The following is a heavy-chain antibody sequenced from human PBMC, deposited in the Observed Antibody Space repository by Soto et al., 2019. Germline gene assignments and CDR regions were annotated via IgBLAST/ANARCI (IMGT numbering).Heavy chain of an antibody. J-gene: IGHJ4*02. V-gene: IGHV2-5*02. Sequence: QITLKESGPTLVKPEQTLTLTCTFSGFSLSTNGVAVGWIRQPPGKAPEWLALIYWDDEKRYSPSLKSRLTITRDTSENQVVLTVTNVDPVDTATYYCAHSHDYYTQVDYWGQGTLVTVSS. CDR3: AHSHDYYTQVDY. D-gene: IGHD1-26*01. CDR1: GFSLSTNGVA. CDR2: IYWDDEK.